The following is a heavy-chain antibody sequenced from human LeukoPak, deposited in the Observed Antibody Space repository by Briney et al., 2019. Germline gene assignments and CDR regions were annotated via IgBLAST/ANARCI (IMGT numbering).Heavy chain of an antibody. V-gene: IGHV1-24*01. J-gene: IGHJ4*02. CDR2: FDPEDGET. D-gene: IGHD3-16*01. CDR3: VIRSSRWGQVDY. CDR1: GGTFSSYA. Sequence: ASVKVSCKASGGTFSSYAINWVRQAPGQGLEWMGGFDPEDGETIYAQKFQGRVTMTEDTSTDTAYMELSSLRSEDTAVYYCVIRSSRWGQVDYWGQGTLVTVSS.